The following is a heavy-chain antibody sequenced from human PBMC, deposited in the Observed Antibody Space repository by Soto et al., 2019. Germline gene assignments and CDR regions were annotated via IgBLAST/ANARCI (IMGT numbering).Heavy chain of an antibody. J-gene: IGHJ6*02. D-gene: IGHD3-3*01. CDR2: INHSGST. V-gene: IGHV4-34*01. Sequence: SETLSLTCAVYGGSFSGYYWSWIRQPPGKGLEWIGEINHSGSTNYNPSLKSRVTISVDTSKNQFSLKLSSVTAADTAVYYCARVRRITIFGVVIPLSYGTDVWGQGTTVTVSS. CDR3: ARVRRITIFGVVIPLSYGTDV. CDR1: GGSFSGYY.